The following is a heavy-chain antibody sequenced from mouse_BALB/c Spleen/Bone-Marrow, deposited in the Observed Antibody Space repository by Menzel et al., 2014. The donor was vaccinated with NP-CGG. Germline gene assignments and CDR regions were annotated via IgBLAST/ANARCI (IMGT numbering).Heavy chain of an antibody. CDR2: IYPGDGDT. CDR1: GYAFSRYW. Sequence: QVQLQQSGAELVRPGSSVKISCKASGYAFSRYWMSWVKQRPGQGLEWIGQIYPGDGDTNYNGKFKDKATLTADKSSSTAYMHLSSLTSEDSAVYFCARQVVHDYWGQGTTLTVSS. J-gene: IGHJ2*01. D-gene: IGHD6-2*01. V-gene: IGHV1-80*01. CDR3: ARQVVHDY.